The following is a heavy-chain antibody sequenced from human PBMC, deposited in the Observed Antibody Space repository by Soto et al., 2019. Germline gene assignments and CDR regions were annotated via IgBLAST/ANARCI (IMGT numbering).Heavy chain of an antibody. J-gene: IGHJ3*02. CDR3: ARYPYTSYCSDGSCSYDAFDI. V-gene: IGHV1-8*01. CDR2: MNPNSGNT. D-gene: IGHD2-15*01. Sequence: ASVKVSCKASGYSFTSYDVNCVSQTTGQGLEWMGWMNPNSGNTAFAEKFQGRVTMTRDTPISTAYMELSGLTSEDTAVYYCARYPYTSYCSDGSCSYDAFDIWGQGTVVTVSS. CDR1: GYSFTSYD.